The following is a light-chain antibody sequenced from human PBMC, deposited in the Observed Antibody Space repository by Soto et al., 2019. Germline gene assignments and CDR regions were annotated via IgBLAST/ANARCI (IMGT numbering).Light chain of an antibody. V-gene: IGKV3-15*01. CDR3: QQYKNLPPLT. Sequence: EIVMTQSPATLSVSPGERATLSCRASQSVSSNLAWYQQKPGQAPRLLIYGASTRATGIPARFSGSGSGTEFTLIISGLQSEDFAVYYCQQYKNLPPLTFGQGTKVEIK. J-gene: IGKJ1*01. CDR1: QSVSSN. CDR2: GAS.